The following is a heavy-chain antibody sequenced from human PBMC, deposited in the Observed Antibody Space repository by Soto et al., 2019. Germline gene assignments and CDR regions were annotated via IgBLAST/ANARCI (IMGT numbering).Heavy chain of an antibody. D-gene: IGHD7-27*01. Sequence: SETLFLTCTVSGGSISSGGYYWSWIRQHPGKGLEWIGYIYYNGDTYYNPSLKSRVSISIDTSKNQFSLRLTSVTAADTAVYYCARSHRDNWGSPDYFDYWGQGTLVTVSS. CDR1: GGSISSGGYY. CDR2: IYYNGDT. V-gene: IGHV4-31*03. J-gene: IGHJ4*02. CDR3: ARSHRDNWGSPDYFDY.